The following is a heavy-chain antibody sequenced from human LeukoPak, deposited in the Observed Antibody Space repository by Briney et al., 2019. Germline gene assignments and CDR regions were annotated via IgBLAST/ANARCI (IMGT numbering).Heavy chain of an antibody. CDR1: GGSISSSSYY. D-gene: IGHD6-6*01. CDR3: ASVSSSSTGYYYYYMDV. J-gene: IGHJ6*03. CDR2: IYYSGST. Sequence: SETLSLTCTVSGGSISSSSYYWGWIRQPPGKGLEWIGSIYYSGSTYYNPSLKSRVTISVDTSKNQSSLKLSSVTAADTAVYYCASVSSSSTGYYYYYMDVWGKGTTVTVSS. V-gene: IGHV4-39*01.